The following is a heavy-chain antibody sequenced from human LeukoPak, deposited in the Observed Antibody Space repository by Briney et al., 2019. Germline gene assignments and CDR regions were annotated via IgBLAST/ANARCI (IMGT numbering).Heavy chain of an antibody. V-gene: IGHV3-11*01. Sequence: GGSLRLSCAASGFTFDDYDISWIRQAPGKGLEWVSYISTSGSTIYYADSLKGRFTISRDNAKNSLYLQMNSLRAEDTAVYYCARAKRGYSYGYYHYFDYWGQGTLVTVSS. J-gene: IGHJ4*02. D-gene: IGHD5-18*01. CDR3: ARAKRGYSYGYYHYFDY. CDR2: ISTSGSTI. CDR1: GFTFDDYD.